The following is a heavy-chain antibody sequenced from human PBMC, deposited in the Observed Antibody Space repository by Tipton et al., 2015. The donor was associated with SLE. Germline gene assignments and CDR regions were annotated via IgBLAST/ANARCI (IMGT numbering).Heavy chain of an antibody. Sequence: TLSLTCTVSGGSISSSSYYWGWIRQPPGKGLEWIGSIYYSGSTYYNPSLKSRVTISVDTSKNQFSLKLSSVTAADTAVYYCARRAAAAGVFDYWGQGTLVTVSS. CDR2: IYYSGST. J-gene: IGHJ4*02. CDR1: GGSISSSSYY. D-gene: IGHD6-13*01. CDR3: ARRAAAAGVFDY. V-gene: IGHV4-39*07.